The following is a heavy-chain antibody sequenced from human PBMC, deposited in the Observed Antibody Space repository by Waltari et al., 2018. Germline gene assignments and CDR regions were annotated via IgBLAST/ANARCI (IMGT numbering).Heavy chain of an antibody. J-gene: IGHJ5*02. Sequence: EVQLVESGGGLVKPGGSLRLSCAASGFTFSSYSMNWVRQAPGKGLEWVSSISSSSSYIYDADSVKGRFTISRDNAKNSLYLQMNSLRAEDTAVYYCARSASEDSSSSGPIVWFDPWGQGTLVTVSS. V-gene: IGHV3-21*01. CDR3: ARSASEDSSSSGPIVWFDP. CDR1: GFTFSSYS. D-gene: IGHD6-6*01. CDR2: ISSSSSYI.